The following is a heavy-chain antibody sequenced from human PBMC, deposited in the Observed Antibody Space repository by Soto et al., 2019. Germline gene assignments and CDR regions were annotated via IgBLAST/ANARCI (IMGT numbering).Heavy chain of an antibody. CDR3: AKGPIAAAGRFAY. D-gene: IGHD6-13*01. CDR2: ISGSGGST. Sequence: GGSLRPSCAASGFTFSSYAMSWVRQAPGKGLEWVSAISGSGGSTYYADSVKGRFTISRDNSKNTLYLQMNSLGAEDTAVYYCAKGPIAAAGRFAYWGQGTLVTVSS. J-gene: IGHJ4*02. V-gene: IGHV3-23*01. CDR1: GFTFSSYA.